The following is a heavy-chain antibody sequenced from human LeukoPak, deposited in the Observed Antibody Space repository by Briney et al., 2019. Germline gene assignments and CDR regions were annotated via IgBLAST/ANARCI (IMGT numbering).Heavy chain of an antibody. V-gene: IGHV1-18*01. D-gene: IGHD4-17*01. Sequence: ASVNVSCKASGYTFSSYGLSWVRQAPGQGLEWMGWISAHNGNTNYAQRFQGRLTMTTDTPTSTAYMELRSLTSGDTAVYYCARDRGDGDYVMGPYYYYGMDVWGQGITVTVSS. CDR3: ARDRGDGDYVMGPYYYYGMDV. J-gene: IGHJ6*02. CDR2: ISAHNGNT. CDR1: GYTFSSYG.